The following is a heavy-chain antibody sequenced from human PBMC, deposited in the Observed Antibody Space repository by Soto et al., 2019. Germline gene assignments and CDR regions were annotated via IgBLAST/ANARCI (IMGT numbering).Heavy chain of an antibody. CDR1: GCSISSSSYY. CDR3: ARLTVQQLVNYYGMDV. D-gene: IGHD6-13*01. J-gene: IGHJ6*02. V-gene: IGHV4-39*01. CDR2: IYYSGST. Sequence: PSETLSLTCTVSGCSISSSSYYWGWIRQPPGKGLEWIGSIYYSGSTYYNPSLKSRVTISVDTSKSQFSLKLSSVTAADTAVYYCARLTVQQLVNYYGMDVLGQGTTVTVSS.